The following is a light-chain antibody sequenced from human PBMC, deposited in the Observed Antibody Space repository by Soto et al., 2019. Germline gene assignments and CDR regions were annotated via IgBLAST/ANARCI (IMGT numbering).Light chain of an antibody. CDR1: SSDVGGYNY. Sequence: QSALTQPASVSGSPGQSITISCTGTSSDVGGYNYVSWYQQHPGKAPKLMIYEVSNRPSGVSNRFSGSKSGNTASLTISGLQAEDEADYYRSSYTSSRTHSGVFVSGTKLTVL. CDR2: EVS. J-gene: IGLJ1*01. CDR3: SSYTSSRTHSGV. V-gene: IGLV2-14*01.